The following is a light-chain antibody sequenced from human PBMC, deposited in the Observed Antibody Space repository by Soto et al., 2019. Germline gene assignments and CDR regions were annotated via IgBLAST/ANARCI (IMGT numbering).Light chain of an antibody. CDR3: QQYGSSPPLT. CDR1: QSVSSSY. V-gene: IGKV3-20*01. J-gene: IGKJ4*01. Sequence: EIVLTQSPGTLSLSPGERATLSCRASQSVSSSYLVWYQQKPGQAPRLLIYGASSRATGIPDRFSGSGSGTDFTLTISRLEPDDFAVYYCQQYGSSPPLTFGGGTKVEIK. CDR2: GAS.